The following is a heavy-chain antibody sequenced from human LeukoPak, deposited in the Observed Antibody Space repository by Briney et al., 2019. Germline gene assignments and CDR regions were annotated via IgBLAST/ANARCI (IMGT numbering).Heavy chain of an antibody. CDR2: IRYDGSNK. D-gene: IGHD3-10*01. Sequence: GGSLRLSCAASGFTFSSYGMHWVRQAPGKGLEWVAFIRYDGSNKYYADSVKGRFTISRDNSKNTLYLQMNSLRAEDTAVYYCARVTYGSGSYYNSGEYYYYMDVWGKGTTVTISS. CDR3: ARVTYGSGSYYNSGEYYYYMDV. V-gene: IGHV3-30*02. CDR1: GFTFSSYG. J-gene: IGHJ6*03.